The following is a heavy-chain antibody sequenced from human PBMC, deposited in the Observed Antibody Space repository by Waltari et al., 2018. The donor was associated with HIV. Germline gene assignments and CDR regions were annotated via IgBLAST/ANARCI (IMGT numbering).Heavy chain of an antibody. J-gene: IGHJ6*02. CDR2: ISWNSGSI. CDR1: GFTFAVYA. CDR3: AKESMAGLYYYYGMDV. Sequence: EVHLVESGGGLVQPGRSLRLSCAASGFTFAVYAMPWVRQAPGKGLEWVSGISWNSGSIGYADSVKGRFTISRDNAKNSLYLQMNSLRDEDTALYYCAKESMAGLYYYYGMDVWGQGTTVTVSS. D-gene: IGHD6-19*01. V-gene: IGHV3-9*01.